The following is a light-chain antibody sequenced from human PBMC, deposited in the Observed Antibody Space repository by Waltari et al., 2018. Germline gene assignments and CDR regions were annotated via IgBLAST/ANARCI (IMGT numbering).Light chain of an antibody. J-gene: IGLJ3*02. CDR1: SSDIGGYNY. V-gene: IGLV2-14*01. Sequence: QSALTQPASVSGSPGQSITISCIGTSSDIGGYNYFSWYQQHPGKAPKVMIYDVTKRPSGVSNRFSGSKSGSTASLTISGLQAEDEADYYCSSYTSSNTWVFGGGTKLTVL. CDR2: DVT. CDR3: SSYTSSNTWV.